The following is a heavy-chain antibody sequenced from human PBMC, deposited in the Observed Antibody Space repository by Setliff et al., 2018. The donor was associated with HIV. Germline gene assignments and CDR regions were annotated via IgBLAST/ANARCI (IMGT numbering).Heavy chain of an antibody. CDR1: GGSIGSGSYY. CDR2: IYTSGNI. V-gene: IGHV4-61*02. Sequence: SETLSLTCIVSGGSIGSGSYYWTWIRQPAGKGLEWIGRIYTSGNINYNPSLKSRVTISVDTSKNQFSLNLSSVTAADTAVYYCARIFGDQGYYYGMDVWGQGTTVTVSS. J-gene: IGHJ6*02. CDR3: ARIFGDQGYYYGMDV. D-gene: IGHD3-3*01.